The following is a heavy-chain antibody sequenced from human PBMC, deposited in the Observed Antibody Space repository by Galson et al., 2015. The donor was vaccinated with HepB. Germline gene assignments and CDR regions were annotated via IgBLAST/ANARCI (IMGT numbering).Heavy chain of an antibody. J-gene: IGHJ6*02. Sequence: ETLSLTCTVSGGSISSYYWSWIRQPPGKGLEWIGYIYYSGSTNYNPSLKSRVTISVDTSKNQFSLKLSSVTAADTAVYYCARAPLTRIFGVVTPYYYGMDVWGQGTTVTVSS. V-gene: IGHV4-59*01. CDR1: GGSISSYY. CDR3: ARAPLTRIFGVVTPYYYGMDV. CDR2: IYYSGST. D-gene: IGHD3-3*01.